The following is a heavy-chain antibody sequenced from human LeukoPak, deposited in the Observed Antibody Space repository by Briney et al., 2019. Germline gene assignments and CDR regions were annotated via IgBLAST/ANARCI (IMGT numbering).Heavy chain of an antibody. Sequence: PGGSLRLSCAASGFAFSFYAMSWLRQPPGKGLEGFPTINANSGTTSYAASVRGRFTISRDNSKNTLYLQVNTLRADDTATYYCAKPISGGLAVTADWFHPWGQGTLVVVSS. CDR2: INANSGTT. V-gene: IGHV3-23*01. CDR3: AKPISGGLAVTADWFHP. CDR1: GFAFSFYA. D-gene: IGHD6-19*01. J-gene: IGHJ5*01.